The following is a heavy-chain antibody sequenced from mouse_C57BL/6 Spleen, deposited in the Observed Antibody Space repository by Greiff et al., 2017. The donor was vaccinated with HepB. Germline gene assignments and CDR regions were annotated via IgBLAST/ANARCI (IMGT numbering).Heavy chain of an antibody. CDR2: FYPGSGSV. CDR1: GYTFTEYT. Sequence: LVESGAELVKPGASVKLSCKASGYTFTEYTIHWVKQRSGQGLEWIGWFYPGSGSVKYNEKFKDKATLTADKSSSTVYMELSRLTSEDSAVYFCARQEYDYDGDYYAMDYWGQGTSVTVSS. J-gene: IGHJ4*01. D-gene: IGHD2-4*01. V-gene: IGHV1-62-2*01. CDR3: ARQEYDYDGDYYAMDY.